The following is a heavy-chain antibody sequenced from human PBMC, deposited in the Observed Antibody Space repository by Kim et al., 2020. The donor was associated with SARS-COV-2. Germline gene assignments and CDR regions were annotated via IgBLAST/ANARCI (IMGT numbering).Heavy chain of an antibody. CDR2: INTNTGNP. J-gene: IGHJ6*02. V-gene: IGHV7-4-1*02. CDR3: ARPGLAVAAPKTPDDYYYGMDV. Sequence: ASVKVSCKASGYTFTSYAMNWVRQAPGQGLEWMGWINTNTGNPTYAQGFTGRFVFSLDTSVSTAYLQISSLKAEDTAVYYCARPGLAVAAPKTPDDYYYGMDVWGQGTTVTVSS. CDR1: GYTFTSYA. D-gene: IGHD6-19*01.